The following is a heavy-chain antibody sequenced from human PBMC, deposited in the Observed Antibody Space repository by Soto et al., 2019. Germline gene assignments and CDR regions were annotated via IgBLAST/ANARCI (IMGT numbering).Heavy chain of an antibody. D-gene: IGHD3-3*01. CDR2: IYHSGST. V-gene: IGHV4-4*02. CDR1: GGAVSSSNW. J-gene: IGHJ6*02. CDR3: ARVGYDFWSGATCMDV. Sequence: PXETLALTGAVSGGAVSSSNWWSWVRQPPGKGLEWIGEIYHSGSTNYNPSLKSRVTISVDKSKNQFSLKLSSVTAADTAVYYCARVGYDFWSGATCMDVWGQGTTVTVSS.